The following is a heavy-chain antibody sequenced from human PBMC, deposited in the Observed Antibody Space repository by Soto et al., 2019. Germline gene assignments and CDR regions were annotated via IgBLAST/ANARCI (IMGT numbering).Heavy chain of an antibody. Sequence: QVQLVESGGGVVQPGRSLRLSCAASGFTFSSYGMHWVRQAPGKGLEWVAVIWYDGSNKYYADSVKGRFTISRDNSKNTLYLQMNSLRAEDTAVYYCAKDDVAGDGLWLVSDWGQGTLVTVS. J-gene: IGHJ4*02. CDR2: IWYDGSNK. CDR1: GFTFSSYG. V-gene: IGHV3-33*06. D-gene: IGHD2-21*02. CDR3: AKDDVAGDGLWLVSD.